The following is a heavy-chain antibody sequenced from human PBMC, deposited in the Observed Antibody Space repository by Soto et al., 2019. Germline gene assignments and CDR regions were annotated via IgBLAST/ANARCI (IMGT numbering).Heavy chain of an antibody. J-gene: IGHJ3*01. D-gene: IGHD2-2*01. Sequence: VQLQESGPGLVKPSETLSLTCSVSGDSISSYFRNWIRQPPGKGLEWIGCFYDSGNTDYNPSLKIRVTMSLSTSKNQFSLNLSSVTAADTAVYYCVSSRAAIYGDAFDVWGQGTMVTVSS. V-gene: IGHV4-59*03. CDR3: VSSRAAIYGDAFDV. CDR1: GDSISSYF. CDR2: FYDSGNT.